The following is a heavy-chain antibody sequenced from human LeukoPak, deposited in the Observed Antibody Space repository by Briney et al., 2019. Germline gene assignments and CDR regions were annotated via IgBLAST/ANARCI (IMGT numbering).Heavy chain of an antibody. CDR3: ARATSPSGDAFDI. J-gene: IGHJ3*02. V-gene: IGHV3-48*04. Sequence: GGSLRLSCAASGFTFSSYGMSWVRQAPGKGLEWVSYISSSGSTIYYADSVKGRFTISRDNAKNSLYLQMDSLRAEDTAVYYCARATSPSGDAFDIWGQGTMVTVSS. CDR1: GFTFSSYG. D-gene: IGHD6-6*01. CDR2: ISSSGSTI.